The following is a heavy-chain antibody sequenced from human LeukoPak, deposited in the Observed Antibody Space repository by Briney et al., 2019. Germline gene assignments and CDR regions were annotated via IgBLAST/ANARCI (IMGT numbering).Heavy chain of an antibody. CDR2: TSSDGSNK. CDR3: ARDGRSSPVDY. CDR1: GFTFSDYG. J-gene: IGHJ4*02. Sequence: GGSLRLSCAASGFTFSDYGIHWVRLAPGKGLEWVGVTSSDGSNKFYADSVKGRFTVSRDNSKNTLYLQMNSLRAEDTAVYYCARDGRSSPVDYWGQGTLVTVSS. D-gene: IGHD6-6*01. V-gene: IGHV3-30*12.